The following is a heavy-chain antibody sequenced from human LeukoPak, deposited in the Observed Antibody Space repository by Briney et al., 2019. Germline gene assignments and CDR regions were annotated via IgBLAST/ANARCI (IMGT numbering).Heavy chain of an antibody. CDR1: GFTFSSYS. J-gene: IGHJ3*02. V-gene: IGHV3-21*01. Sequence: GGSLRLSCAASGFTFSSYSMNWVRQAPGKGLEWVSSIIISGTYVYYADSVKGRFTISRDNAKNSLSLQMNSLRADDAAVYYCARASSKQLAGYLPDGFDIWGQGTMVTVSS. CDR3: ARASSKQLAGYLPDGFDI. CDR2: IIISGTYV. D-gene: IGHD3-9*01.